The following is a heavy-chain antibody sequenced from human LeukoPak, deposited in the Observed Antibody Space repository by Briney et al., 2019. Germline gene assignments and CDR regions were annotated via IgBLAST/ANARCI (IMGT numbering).Heavy chain of an antibody. D-gene: IGHD5-12*01. J-gene: IGHJ4*02. CDR1: GGSINNHY. Sequence: KPSETLSLTCTVSGGSINNHYWGWIRQPPGKGLQWIGDIYYTGKNNYNPSLKSRVTISLDTSKDHLSLKLTSVLAADTAIYYCVRRDSGWNYFDYWGQGILVTVSS. CDR3: VRRDSGWNYFDY. CDR2: IYYTGKN. V-gene: IGHV4-59*08.